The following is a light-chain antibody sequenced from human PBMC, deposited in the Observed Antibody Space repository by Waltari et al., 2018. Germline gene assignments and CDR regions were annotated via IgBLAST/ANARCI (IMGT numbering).Light chain of an antibody. CDR3: YSIDNHEKPL. J-gene: IGLJ2*01. Sequence: SYELTQPPSVSVSPGQTARIPCSGDAVAEKFAYWYQQRSGQAPELVIFQDTDRPSGIPERYSGSTSGSTATLTISGAQVEDEADYYCYSIDNHEKPLFGGGTRLTVL. CDR2: QDT. CDR1: AVAEKF. V-gene: IGLV3-10*01.